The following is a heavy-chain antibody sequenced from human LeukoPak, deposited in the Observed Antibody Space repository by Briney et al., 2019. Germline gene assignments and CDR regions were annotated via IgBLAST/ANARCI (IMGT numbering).Heavy chain of an antibody. CDR2: IYTSGST. V-gene: IGHV4-61*02. CDR3: ARGAPYHHFDY. Sequence: PSQTLSLTCTVSGGSISSGSYYWSWIRQPAGKGLEWIGRIYTSGSTNYNPSLKSRVTISVDTSKNQFSLKLSSVTAADTAVYYCARGAPYHHFDYWGQGTLVTVSS. J-gene: IGHJ4*02. CDR1: GGSISSGSYY.